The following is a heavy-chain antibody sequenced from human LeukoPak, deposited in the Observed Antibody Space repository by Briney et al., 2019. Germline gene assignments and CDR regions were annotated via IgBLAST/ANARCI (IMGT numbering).Heavy chain of an antibody. CDR2: ISAYNGNT. D-gene: IGHD2-15*01. V-gene: IGHV1-18*04. CDR1: GYTFTSYG. J-gene: IGHJ4*02. CDR3: ARDLGYCSGGSCYSSGLFDY. Sequence: ASVNVSCKASGYTFTSYGISWVRQAPAQGLEWMGLISAYNGNTNYAQKLQGRVTMTTDTSTSTAYMELRSLRSDDTAVYYCARDLGYCSGGSCYSSGLFDYWGQGTLVTVSS.